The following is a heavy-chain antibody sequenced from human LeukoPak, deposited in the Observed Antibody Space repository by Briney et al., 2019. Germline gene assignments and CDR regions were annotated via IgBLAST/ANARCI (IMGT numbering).Heavy chain of an antibody. CDR3: ARDQMARVGYSYLYDFVY. D-gene: IGHD5-24*01. J-gene: IGHJ4*02. V-gene: IGHV3-21*01. Sequence: PGGSLRLSCAASGFTFSSYSMNWVRQAPGKGLEWVSSITSSSSYIYYADSVKGRFTISRDNAKNSLYLQMNSLRAEDTAVYHCARDQMARVGYSYLYDFVYWGQGTLVTVSS. CDR2: ITSSSSYI. CDR1: GFTFSSYS.